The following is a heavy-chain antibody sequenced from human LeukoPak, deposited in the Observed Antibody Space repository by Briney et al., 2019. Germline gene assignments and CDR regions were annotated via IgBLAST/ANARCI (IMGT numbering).Heavy chain of an antibody. CDR1: GFTVGSNY. CDR2: IYSGGST. CDR3: ARGTGEGYYYGMDV. J-gene: IGHJ6*02. V-gene: IGHV3-53*04. D-gene: IGHD3-10*01. Sequence: GGSLRLSCAASGFTVGSNYMSWVRQAPGKGLEWVSVIYSGGSTYYADSVKGRFTISRHNSKNTLYLQMNSLRAEDTAVYYCARGTGEGYYYGMDVWGQGTTVTVS.